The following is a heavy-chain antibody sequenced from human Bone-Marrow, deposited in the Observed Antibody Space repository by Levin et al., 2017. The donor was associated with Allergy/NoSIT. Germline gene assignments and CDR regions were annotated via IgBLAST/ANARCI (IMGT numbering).Heavy chain of an antibody. CDR1: GFTFNKYG. V-gene: IGHV3-23*01. J-gene: IGHJ6*02. CDR2: IGGSGVDS. CDR3: AKDPMWDRYNFDMDV. D-gene: IGHD1-26*01. Sequence: ASVKVSCTASGFTFNKYGLTWVRQAPGKGLEWVASIGGSGVDSNYADSERGRFTITRDMNMIFLQMNSLRVEDTAIYYCAKDPMWDRYNFDMDVWGQGTSVIVSS.